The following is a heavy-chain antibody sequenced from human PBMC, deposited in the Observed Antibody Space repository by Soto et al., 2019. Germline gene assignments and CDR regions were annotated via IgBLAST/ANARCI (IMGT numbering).Heavy chain of an antibody. CDR2: IWYDGSNK. J-gene: IGHJ4*02. CDR3: ASQFCDSTSCYAVY. V-gene: IGHV3-33*01. Sequence: PGGSLRLSCAASGFTFSSYGMHWVRQAPGKGLEWVAVIWYDGSNKYYADSVKGRFTISRDNSKNTLFLQMSSLRAEDTAVYYCASQFCDSTSCYAVYWGQGSLVTVSS. CDR1: GFTFSSYG. D-gene: IGHD2-2*01.